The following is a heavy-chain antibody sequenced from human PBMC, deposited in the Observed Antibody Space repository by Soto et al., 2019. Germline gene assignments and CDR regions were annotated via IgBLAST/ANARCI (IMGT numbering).Heavy chain of an antibody. CDR1: GFTFSNSW. Sequence: EVQLVESGGGLVQPGGSLRLSCAASGFTFSNSWMHWVRQVPGKGLVWVSRISSDGSSTNYADSVKGRFTISRDNAKNTLYLQINSLRAEDTAVYYCAIDWSGPRNVAYYSYNMDVWGKGPTVTVSS. D-gene: IGHD3-3*01. V-gene: IGHV3-74*01. CDR2: ISSDGSST. CDR3: AIDWSGPRNVAYYSYNMDV. J-gene: IGHJ6*03.